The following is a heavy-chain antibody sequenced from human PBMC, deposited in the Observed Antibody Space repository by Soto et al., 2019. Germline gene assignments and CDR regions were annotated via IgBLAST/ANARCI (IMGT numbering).Heavy chain of an antibody. CDR2: ISSGSSYI. CDR1: EFTFSVYS. D-gene: IGHD3-22*01. J-gene: IGHJ6*02. Sequence: DVQLEESGGCLVKPGGSLRLSCVASEFTFSVYSMNWVRQAPGKGLEWVSSISSGSSYIYYADSVKGRVTISSDNDKSSISLHMNSLSVGAAAVSYYTRARVKMRRGYSHYYGMDVWGQGTTVTVSS. V-gene: IGHV3-21*02. CDR3: TRARVKMRRGYSHYYGMDV.